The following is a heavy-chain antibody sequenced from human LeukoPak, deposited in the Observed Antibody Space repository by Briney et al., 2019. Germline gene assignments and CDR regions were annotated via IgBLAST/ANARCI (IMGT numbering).Heavy chain of an antibody. V-gene: IGHV1-8*01. CDR2: MNPNSGNT. J-gene: IGHJ4*02. Sequence: ASVKVSCKASGYTFTSYDINWVRQATGQGLEWMGWMNPNSGNTGYAQKFQGRVTMTRNTSISTAYMELSSLGSEDTAVYYCARGRLITFGGVIVRPFDYWGQGTLVTVSS. D-gene: IGHD3-16*02. CDR1: GYTFTSYD. CDR3: ARGRLITFGGVIVRPFDY.